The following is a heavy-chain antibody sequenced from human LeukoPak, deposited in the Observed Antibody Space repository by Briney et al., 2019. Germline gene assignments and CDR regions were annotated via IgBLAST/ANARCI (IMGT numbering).Heavy chain of an antibody. CDR1: GYSISSGYS. CDR3: ARGVLSGYNSGWYHDY. D-gene: IGHD6-19*01. V-gene: IGHV4-38-2*01. Sequence: SETLSLTCAVSGYSISSGYSWGWIRQPPGKGLEWIGIIYHSGSTFYNPSLKSRLTISVDTSKKQFSLKLNSVTAADTAVYYCARGVLSGYNSGWYHDYWGQGTLVTVSS. CDR2: IYHSGST. J-gene: IGHJ4*02.